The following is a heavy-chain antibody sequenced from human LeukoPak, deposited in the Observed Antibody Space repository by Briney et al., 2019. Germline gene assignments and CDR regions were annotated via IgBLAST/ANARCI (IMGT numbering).Heavy chain of an antibody. V-gene: IGHV3-21*01. J-gene: IGHJ4*02. D-gene: IGHD3-16*01. Sequence: EGSLRLSCAASGFTFSSYSMNWVHQAPGKGLEWVSSISSSSSYIYYADSVKGRFTISRDNAKNSLYLQMDSLRAEDTAVYYCATLGGNDYWGQGTLVTVSS. CDR1: GFTFSSYS. CDR3: ATLGGNDY. CDR2: ISSSSSYI.